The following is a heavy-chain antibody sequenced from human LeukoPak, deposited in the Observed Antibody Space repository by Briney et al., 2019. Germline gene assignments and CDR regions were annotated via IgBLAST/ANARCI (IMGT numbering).Heavy chain of an antibody. CDR2: IYYSGST. Sequence: SETLSLTCTVSGGSISSYYWSWIRQPPGKGLEWIGYIYYSGSTNYNPSLKSRVTISVDTSKNQFSLKLTSVTAADTAVYYCARNVIAAADYFDSWGQGTLVTVSS. J-gene: IGHJ4*02. CDR1: GGSISSYY. CDR3: ARNVIAAADYFDS. V-gene: IGHV4-59*12. D-gene: IGHD6-13*01.